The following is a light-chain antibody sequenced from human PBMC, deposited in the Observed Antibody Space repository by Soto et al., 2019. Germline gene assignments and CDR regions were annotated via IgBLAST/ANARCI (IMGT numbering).Light chain of an antibody. CDR3: ATWDDSPSGRV. J-gene: IGLJ3*02. CDR2: RNN. V-gene: IGLV1-47*01. CDR1: SSNIGSNY. Sequence: QSVLTQPPSASGTPGQRVTISCSGSSSNIGSNYVYWYQQLPGTAPKLLIYRNNQRPSGVPDRFSGSKSGTSASLAISGLPSEDEADYYCATWDDSPSGRVFGGGTKLTVL.